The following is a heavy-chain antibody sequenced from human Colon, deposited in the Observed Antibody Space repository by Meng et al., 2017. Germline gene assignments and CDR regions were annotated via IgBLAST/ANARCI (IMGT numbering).Heavy chain of an antibody. CDR3: ARVVSLVVKGNWFDS. D-gene: IGHD2-15*01. V-gene: IGHV4-31*03. CDR1: RDSIAVGCSY. CDR2: IAHSGTT. Sequence: QAQVPASGPGLCKPSKTLSLSFIVSRDSIAVGCSYGSCVRQHPGKGLEWIGYIAHSGTTYDNPSLKTRLTMSVDTSKNQFSLKLTSVTAADTAVYYCARVVSLVVKGNWFDSWGQGTLVTVSS. J-gene: IGHJ5*01.